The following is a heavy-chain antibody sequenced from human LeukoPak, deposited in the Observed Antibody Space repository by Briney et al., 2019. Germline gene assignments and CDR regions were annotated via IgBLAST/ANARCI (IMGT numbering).Heavy chain of an antibody. CDR2: IYSGGST. Sequence: GGSLRLSCAASGFTVSSNYMSWVRQAPGKGLEWVSVIYSGGSTYYADSVKGRFTISRDNSKITLYLQMNSLRAEDTAVYYCTSGREAAQYYYGMDVWGQGTTVTVSS. V-gene: IGHV3-66*01. CDR3: TSGREAAQYYYGMDV. D-gene: IGHD6-25*01. CDR1: GFTVSSNY. J-gene: IGHJ6*02.